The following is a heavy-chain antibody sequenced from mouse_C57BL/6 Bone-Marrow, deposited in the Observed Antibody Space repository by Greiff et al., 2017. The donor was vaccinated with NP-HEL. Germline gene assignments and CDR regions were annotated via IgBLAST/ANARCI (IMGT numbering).Heavy chain of an antibody. J-gene: IGHJ3*01. CDR1: GYTFTSYW. Sequence: QVQLQHPGAELVMPGASVTLSCKASGYTFTSYWMHWVKQRPGQGLEWIGEIDPSDSYTNYNQKFKGKSTLTVDKSSSTAYMQLSSLTSEDSAVYYCARERAMGVVFAYWGQGTLVTVSA. V-gene: IGHV1-69*01. D-gene: IGHD1-1*02. CDR3: ARERAMGVVFAY. CDR2: IDPSDSYT.